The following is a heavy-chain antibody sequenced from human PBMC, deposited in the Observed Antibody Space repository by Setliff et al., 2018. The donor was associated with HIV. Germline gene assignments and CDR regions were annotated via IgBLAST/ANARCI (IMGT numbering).Heavy chain of an antibody. D-gene: IGHD4-17*01. CDR2: INHSGVT. CDR1: VGSFSDYF. J-gene: IGHJ5*01. V-gene: IGHV4-34*01. CDR3: ARGRWGHGDFYS. Sequence: SETLSLTCAVYVGSFSDYFWTWIRQTPGKGLEWIGEINHSGVTSYNPSLKSRVTISLDTSKNHFSLKLGSVTAADTALYYCARGRWGHGDFYSWGQGTLVTAPQ.